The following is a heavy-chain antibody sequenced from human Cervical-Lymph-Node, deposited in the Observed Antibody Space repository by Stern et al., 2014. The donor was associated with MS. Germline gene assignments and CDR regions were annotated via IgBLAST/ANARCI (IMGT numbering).Heavy chain of an antibody. J-gene: IGHJ4*02. D-gene: IGHD3-22*01. CDR1: EYSFTSYW. V-gene: IGHV5-51*01. CDR3: ARHGSGDYYDSSGYDEFDY. CDR2: IYPGDSDT. Sequence: EVHLVESGAEVKKPGESLKISCKGFEYSFTSYWIGWVRQMPGKGLEWMGIIYPGDSDTKYSPSFQGQVTISADKSINTAYLQWSSLKASDTAMYYCARHGSGDYYDSSGYDEFDYWGQGTLVTVSS.